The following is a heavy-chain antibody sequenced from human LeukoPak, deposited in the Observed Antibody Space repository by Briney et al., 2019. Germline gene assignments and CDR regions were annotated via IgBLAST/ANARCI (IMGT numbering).Heavy chain of an antibody. D-gene: IGHD5-12*01. J-gene: IGHJ4*02. V-gene: IGHV3-53*01. CDR2: MYSGGSS. Sequence: GGSLRLSCAASQFSVSTSYMSWVRQAPGKGLGWVSVMYSGGSSYNADSVKGRFTISRDNSKNTLYLQMDSLRVEDTAVYYCAKAIRPTRLDYWGQGTLVTVSS. CDR3: AKAIRPTRLDY. CDR1: QFSVSTSY.